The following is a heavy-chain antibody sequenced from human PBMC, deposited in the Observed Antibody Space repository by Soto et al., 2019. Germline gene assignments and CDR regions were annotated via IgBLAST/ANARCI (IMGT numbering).Heavy chain of an antibody. CDR2: IYYSGST. D-gene: IGHD3-10*01. CDR3: ARHPFYYYFDY. Sequence: SETLSLTCTVSGGSISSYYWSWIRQPPGKGLEWIGYIYYSGSTNYNPSLKSRVTISVDTSKNQFSLKLSSVTAADTAVYYCARHPFYYYFDYWGQGTLVTVPS. V-gene: IGHV4-59*08. CDR1: GGSISSYY. J-gene: IGHJ4*02.